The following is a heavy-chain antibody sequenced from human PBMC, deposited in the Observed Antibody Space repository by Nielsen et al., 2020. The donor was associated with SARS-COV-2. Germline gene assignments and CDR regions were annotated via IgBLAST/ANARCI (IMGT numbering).Heavy chain of an antibody. CDR3: ARESSGYYFPGY. CDR2: IKQDGSEK. J-gene: IGHJ4*02. D-gene: IGHD3-22*01. V-gene: IGHV3-7*03. CDR1: GFSFSSHW. Sequence: GESLKISCAASGFSFSSHWMSWVRQAPGKGLEWVANIKQDGSEKYYVDSVKGRFTISRDNAKNSLYLQMSSLRAEDTAIYYCARESSGYYFPGYWGQGTLVTVSS.